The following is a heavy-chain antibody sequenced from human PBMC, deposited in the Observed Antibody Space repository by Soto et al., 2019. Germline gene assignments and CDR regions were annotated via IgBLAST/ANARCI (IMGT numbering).Heavy chain of an antibody. CDR1: GFTFGDYA. Sequence: PGGSLRLSCTASGFTFGDYAMSWVRQAPGKGLEWVGFIRSKAYGGTTEYAASVKGRFTISRDDSKSIAYLQMNSLKTEDTAVYYCTNDYDFWSGPLGYWGQGTLVTVSS. CDR3: TNDYDFWSGPLGY. D-gene: IGHD3-3*01. V-gene: IGHV3-49*04. CDR2: IRSKAYGGTT. J-gene: IGHJ4*02.